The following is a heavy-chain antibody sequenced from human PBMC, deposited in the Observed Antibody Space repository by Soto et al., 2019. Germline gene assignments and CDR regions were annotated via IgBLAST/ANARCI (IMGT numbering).Heavy chain of an antibody. CDR1: GYSFTSYW. V-gene: IGHV5-51*01. Sequence: PGESLKISCKGSGYSFTSYWIGWVRQMPGKGLEWMGIIYPGDSDTRYSPSFQGQVTISADKSISTAYLQWSSLKASDTAMYYCAGQTRNYDILTVLDYWGQGTLVTVS. CDR3: AGQTRNYDILTVLDY. CDR2: IYPGDSDT. D-gene: IGHD3-9*01. J-gene: IGHJ4*02.